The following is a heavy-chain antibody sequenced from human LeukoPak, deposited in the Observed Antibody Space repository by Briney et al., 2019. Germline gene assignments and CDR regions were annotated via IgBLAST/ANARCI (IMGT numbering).Heavy chain of an antibody. J-gene: IGHJ4*02. Sequence: PGESLKISCKASGYTFTNYWIGWVRHTPGKGLEWVGIIHPGASDTRYRTSVQGQVTMSVDKSTNTAYLHWTSPTASDTAIYYCARHARYCTGGKCYSFYYFDHWAQGTLVSVSS. V-gene: IGHV5-51*01. CDR3: ARHARYCTGGKCYSFYYFDH. CDR1: GYTFTNYW. CDR2: IHPGASDT. D-gene: IGHD2-15*01.